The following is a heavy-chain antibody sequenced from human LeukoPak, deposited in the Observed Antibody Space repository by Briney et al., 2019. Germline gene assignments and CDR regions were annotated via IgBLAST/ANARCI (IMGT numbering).Heavy chain of an antibody. Sequence: GGSFRLSCAASGFTFSNARMNWVRQAPGKGLEWVGRIKTKTDDGATDYSAPAKARFTISRDDSKTTLCLQMNGLKTEDTAIYYCTTYVGATAYWGEGTLVTVSS. CDR1: GFTFSNAR. CDR3: TTYVGATAY. D-gene: IGHD1-26*01. CDR2: IKTKTDDGAT. V-gene: IGHV3-15*01. J-gene: IGHJ4*02.